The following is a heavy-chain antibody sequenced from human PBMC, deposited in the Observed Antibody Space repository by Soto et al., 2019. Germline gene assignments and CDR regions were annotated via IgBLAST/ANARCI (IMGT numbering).Heavy chain of an antibody. CDR3: GRGSSWTKVEY. D-gene: IGHD6-13*01. CDR2: IIPIFGPA. V-gene: IGHV1-69*01. CDR1: GGTVSNSA. Sequence: QVQLVQSGAEVKKPGSSVKVSYKASGGTVSNSAISWLRQAPGQGLEWMGGIIPIFGPATYSQKFQDRVTTTADESTGTGYMALSSLTSEDTAVYFCGRGSSWTKVEYWGQGTLVTVSS. J-gene: IGHJ4*02.